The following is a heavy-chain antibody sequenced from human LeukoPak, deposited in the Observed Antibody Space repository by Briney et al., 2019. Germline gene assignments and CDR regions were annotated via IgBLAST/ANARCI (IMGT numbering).Heavy chain of an antibody. CDR1: GYSFTSNY. CDR3: ARKGSYIDY. D-gene: IGHD1-26*01. J-gene: IGHJ4*02. V-gene: IGHV1-46*01. Sequence: ASAKVSCKASGYSFTSNYIHWVRQAPGQGLEWMGMIYPRDGSTSYAQKFQGRVTMTRDTSTSTVYMELSSLRSEDTAVYYCARKGSYIDYWGQGTLVTVSS. CDR2: IYPRDGST.